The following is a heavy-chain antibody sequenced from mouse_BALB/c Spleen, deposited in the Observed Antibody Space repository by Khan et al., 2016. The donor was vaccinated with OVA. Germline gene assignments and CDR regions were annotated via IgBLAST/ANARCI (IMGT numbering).Heavy chain of an antibody. Sequence: QVQLQQSGAELARPGASVKLSCKASGYTFTSYWMQWVKQRPGQGLEWIGTIYPGDGDTRYTQKFKGKATLTAVKSSSTAYMQLSSLASEDSAVYYCASYRYDYFNYWGQGTTLTVSS. CDR1: GYTFTSYW. J-gene: IGHJ2*01. CDR2: IYPGDGDT. D-gene: IGHD2-14*01. V-gene: IGHV1-87*01. CDR3: ASYRYDYFNY.